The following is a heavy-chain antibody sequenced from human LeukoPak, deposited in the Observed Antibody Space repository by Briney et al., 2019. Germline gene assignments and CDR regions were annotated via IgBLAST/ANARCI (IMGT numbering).Heavy chain of an antibody. D-gene: IGHD3-10*01. Sequence: GGSLRLSCVASGFTFSSYAMYWVRQAPGKGLEWVALISYAGSKKYYADSVRGRFTISRDNSKNTLYLQMNSLRAEDTAVYYCARGTHQDYYVSGAYLFDYRGQGTLVTVSS. V-gene: IGHV3-30-3*01. CDR2: ISYAGSKK. J-gene: IGHJ4*02. CDR1: GFTFSSYA. CDR3: ARGTHQDYYVSGAYLFDY.